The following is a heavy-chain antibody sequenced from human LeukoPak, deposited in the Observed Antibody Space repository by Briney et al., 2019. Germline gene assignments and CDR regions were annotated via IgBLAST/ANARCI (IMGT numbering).Heavy chain of an antibody. CDR1: GYTFTGYY. V-gene: IGHV1-2*02. CDR2: INPSSGGT. CDR3: ARGGYSLYYFYGMDV. J-gene: IGHJ6*02. D-gene: IGHD2-2*03. Sequence: ASVKVSCKASGYTFTGYYLHWVRQAPGQGLEWMGWINPSSGGTKYAQKFQGRVTMTRDTSISTAYMELSRLRSDDTAVYYCARGGYSLYYFYGMDVWGQGTTVTVSS.